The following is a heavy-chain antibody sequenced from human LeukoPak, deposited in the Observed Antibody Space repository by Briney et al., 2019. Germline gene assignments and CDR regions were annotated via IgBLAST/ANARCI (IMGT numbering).Heavy chain of an antibody. CDR2: IHYTGTT. J-gene: IGHJ1*01. CDR1: GGSISSFASF. CDR3: ARHTD. V-gene: IGHV4-39*01. Sequence: SETLSLICTVSGGSISSFASFWGWIRQPPGKGLEWVGSIHYTGTTHYNSSLRSRLTLSVDTSKNQISLKLSSVTAADTAVYYCARHTDWGQGTLVIVSS.